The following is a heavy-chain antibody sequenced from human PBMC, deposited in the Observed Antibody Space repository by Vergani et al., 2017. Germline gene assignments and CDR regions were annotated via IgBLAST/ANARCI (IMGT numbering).Heavy chain of an antibody. Sequence: QVQLHESGPGLVKPSQTLSLTCTVSGVSITSGSFYWSWIRQPAGKGLEWIGRIHSSGTTNYNPSLKSRVTLSVDTSKYQLSLRMTSVTAADTAVYYCARDSWTSELRGVYWFDTWGQGTLVSVSS. V-gene: IGHV4-61*02. CDR3: ARDSWTSELRGVYWFDT. J-gene: IGHJ5*02. D-gene: IGHD3-10*01. CDR1: GVSITSGSFY. CDR2: IHSSGTT.